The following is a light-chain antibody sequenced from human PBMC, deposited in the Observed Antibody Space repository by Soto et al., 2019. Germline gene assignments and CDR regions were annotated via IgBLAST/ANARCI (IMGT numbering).Light chain of an antibody. V-gene: IGLV4-69*01. J-gene: IGLJ3*02. CDR1: SGHSSYA. CDR2: LNSDGSH. Sequence: QSVLTQSPSASASLGASVKLTCTLSSGHSSYAVAWHQQQPEKGPRYLMKLNSDGSHSKGDGIPDRFSGSSSGAERYLTIASLQSEDEADYYCQTWGSGMRVFGGGTKPTVL. CDR3: QTWGSGMRV.